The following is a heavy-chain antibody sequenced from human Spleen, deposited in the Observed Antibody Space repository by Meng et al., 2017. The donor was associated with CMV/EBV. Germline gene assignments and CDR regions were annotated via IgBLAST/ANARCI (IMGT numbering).Heavy chain of an antibody. CDR3: ARTGGPTVVTFDP. Sequence: SETLSLTCAVYGGSFSGYYWSWIRQPPGKGLEWIGEINHSGSTNYNPSLKSRVTISVDTSKNQFSLKLSSVTAADTAVYYCARTGGPTVVTFDPWGQGTLVTVSS. J-gene: IGHJ5*02. CDR2: INHSGST. D-gene: IGHD4-23*01. CDR1: GGSFSGYY. V-gene: IGHV4-34*01.